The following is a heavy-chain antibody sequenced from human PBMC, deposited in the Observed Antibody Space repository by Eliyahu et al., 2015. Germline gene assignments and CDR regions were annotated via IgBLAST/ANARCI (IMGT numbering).Heavy chain of an antibody. Sequence: GYADSVKGRFTISRDNAKNSLYLQMNSLRAEDTALYHCASYGSYEDAFDIWGQGTMVTVSS. D-gene: IGHD1-26*01. V-gene: IGHV3-20*01. CDR3: ASYGSYEDAFDI. J-gene: IGHJ3*02.